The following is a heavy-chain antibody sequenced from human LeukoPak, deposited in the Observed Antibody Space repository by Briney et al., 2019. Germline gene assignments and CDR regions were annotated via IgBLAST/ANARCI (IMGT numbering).Heavy chain of an antibody. D-gene: IGHD3-22*01. CDR1: GYTFTGYY. Sequence: ASVEVSCKASGYTFTGYYMHWVRQAPGQGLEWMGWINPNSGGTNYAQKFQGRVTMTRDTSISTAYMELSRLRSDDTAVYYCARDPGYYDSSGYDYWGQGTLVTVSS. CDR3: ARDPGYYDSSGYDY. J-gene: IGHJ4*02. CDR2: INPNSGGT. V-gene: IGHV1-2*02.